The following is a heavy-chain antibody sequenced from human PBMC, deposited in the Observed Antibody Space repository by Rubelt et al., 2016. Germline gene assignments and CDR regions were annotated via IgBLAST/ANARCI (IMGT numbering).Heavy chain of an antibody. Sequence: QLQLQESGPGLLKSSETLSLTCTVSGGSISSSGYYWAWIRQSPGKGLEWIGSRYYRGRTYYNPSLERGLTKSLDKTKARFSLGLSSVIAADTAVYYCARGMTTVFGTPRQSEDYWGQGTLVTVSS. D-gene: IGHD4-17*01. CDR1: GGSISSSGYY. J-gene: IGHJ4*02. CDR3: ARGMTTVFGTPRQSEDY. CDR2: RYYRGRT. V-gene: IGHV4-39*07.